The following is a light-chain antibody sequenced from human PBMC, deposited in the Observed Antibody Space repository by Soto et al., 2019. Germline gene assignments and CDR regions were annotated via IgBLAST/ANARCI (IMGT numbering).Light chain of an antibody. CDR1: RRDIGAYNF. CDR2: DVN. J-gene: IGLJ2*01. CDR3: TSWTTSTTMI. Sequence: QSVLTQPVSVSGSPGQSITISCTGTRRDIGAYNFVSWYQQHPGEVPKLMLYDVNVRPSGVSNRFSGSKSGNTASLTISGLQAEDEADYYCTSWTTSTTMIFGGGTKLTVL. V-gene: IGLV2-14*03.